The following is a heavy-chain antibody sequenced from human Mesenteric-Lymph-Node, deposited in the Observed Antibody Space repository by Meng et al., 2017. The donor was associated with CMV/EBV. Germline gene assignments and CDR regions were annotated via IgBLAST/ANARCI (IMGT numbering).Heavy chain of an antibody. CDR1: GGSISSYY. J-gene: IGHJ4*02. D-gene: IGHD5-12*01. CDR2: SYSGGST. CDR3: ARERSPISLATGYEY. Sequence: SETLSLTCIVPGGSISSYYWSWIRQPPGKGPEWLGYSYSGGSTNYSPSLKSRVTISIDTSKNQFSLKLTSVTAADTAVYYCARERSPISLATGYEYWGQGRLVTVSS. V-gene: IGHV4-59*01.